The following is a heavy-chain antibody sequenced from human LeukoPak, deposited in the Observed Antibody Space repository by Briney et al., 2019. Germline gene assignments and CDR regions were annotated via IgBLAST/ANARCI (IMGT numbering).Heavy chain of an antibody. V-gene: IGHV4-4*07. CDR3: ARGGLYYFDY. Sequence: PSETLSLTCTVSGGSISSYYWSWIRQPAGKGLEWIGHIYTSGSTNYNPSLESRVTSSVDTSKNQFSLKLSSVTAADTAVYYCARGGLYYFDYWGQGTLVTVSS. J-gene: IGHJ4*02. CDR1: GGSISSYY. CDR2: IYTSGST.